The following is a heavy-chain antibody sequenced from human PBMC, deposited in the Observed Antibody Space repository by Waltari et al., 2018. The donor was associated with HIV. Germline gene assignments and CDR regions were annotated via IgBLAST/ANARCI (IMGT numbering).Heavy chain of an antibody. Sequence: EVQLVESGGGLVKPGGSLRLSCAASGFTFSNAWMSWVRQAPGTGLEWVGRIKSKTDGGTTDYAAPVKGRFTISRDDSKNTLYLQMNSLKTEDTAVYYCTATTAYDFWSGYYPLGYWGQGTLVTVSS. D-gene: IGHD3-3*01. J-gene: IGHJ4*02. CDR3: TATTAYDFWSGYYPLGY. V-gene: IGHV3-15*01. CDR1: GFTFSNAW. CDR2: IKSKTDGGTT.